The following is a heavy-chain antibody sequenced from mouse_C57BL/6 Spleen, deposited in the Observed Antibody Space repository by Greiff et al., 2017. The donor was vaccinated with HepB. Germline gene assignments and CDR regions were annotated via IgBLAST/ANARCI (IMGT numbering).Heavy chain of an antibody. CDR2: FYPGSGCI. V-gene: IGHV1-62-2*01. D-gene: IGHD1-1*02. J-gene: IGHJ4*01. CDR1: GYTFTEYT. Sequence: VKLVESGAELVKPGASVKLSCKASGYTFTEYTIHWVKQRSGQGLEWIGWFYPGSGCIKYNEKFKDKATLTADKSSSTDYMELSRLTYEDSTVYVCARHEARASYYYAMDYWGQGTSLTVSS. CDR3: ARHEARASYYYAMDY.